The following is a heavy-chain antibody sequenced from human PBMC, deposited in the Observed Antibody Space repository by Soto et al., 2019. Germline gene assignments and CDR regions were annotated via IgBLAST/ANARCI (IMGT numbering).Heavy chain of an antibody. J-gene: IGHJ6*02. Sequence: PSETRPLTCTVSGGLVSTEWYYWICIRQPPGKGLEWIGYIYFTGTTKYNPSLKSRVTISVGTAKNQFSLKLSSVNAADTAVYYCARFLGYWIFTSCNDYYYGIDVWGQGTTVT. CDR3: ARFLGYWIFTSCNDYYYGIDV. CDR2: IYFTGTT. V-gene: IGHV4-61*01. CDR1: GGLVSTEWYY. D-gene: IGHD3-22*01.